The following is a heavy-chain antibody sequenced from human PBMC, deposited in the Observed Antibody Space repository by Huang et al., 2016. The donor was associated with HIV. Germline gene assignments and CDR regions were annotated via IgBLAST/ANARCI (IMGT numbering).Heavy chain of an antibody. CDR1: TFRFGAYW. CDR3: ATKTAAMDI. V-gene: IGHV3-7*01. D-gene: IGHD1-7*01. J-gene: IGHJ6*02. Sequence: VESGGRLVQPGGSIRLSCVGSTFRFGAYWMSWVRQSPGKGVEWVANIKQDESEKYYVDSVKGRLNISRDNAKKVLFLEMNNVRVEDTATYYCATKTAAMDIWGQGTTVTVS. CDR2: IKQDESEK.